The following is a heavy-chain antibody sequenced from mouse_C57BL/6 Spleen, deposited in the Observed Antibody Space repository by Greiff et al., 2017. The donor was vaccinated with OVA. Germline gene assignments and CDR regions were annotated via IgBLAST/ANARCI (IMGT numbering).Heavy chain of an antibody. D-gene: IGHD1-1*01. CDR3: ARSSITTVVAFDY. Sequence: VQLVESGAELARPGASVKLSCKASGYTFTSYGISWVKQRTGQGLEWIGEIYPRSGNTYYNEKFKGKATLTADKSSSTAYMELRSLTSEDSAVYFCARSSITTVVAFDYWGQGTTLTVSS. J-gene: IGHJ2*01. CDR1: GYTFTSYG. CDR2: IYPRSGNT. V-gene: IGHV1-81*01.